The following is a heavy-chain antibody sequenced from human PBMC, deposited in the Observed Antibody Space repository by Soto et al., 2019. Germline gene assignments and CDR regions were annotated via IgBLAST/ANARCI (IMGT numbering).Heavy chain of an antibody. Sequence: QVQLVESGGGVVQPGRSLRLSCAASGFTFSSYAMHWVRQAPGKGLEWVAVISYDGSNKYYADSVKGRFTISRDNSKNSLYLQMNRLRAEDMAVYYCARDSLGIAVAGTFLFDPWGQGTLVTVSS. V-gene: IGHV3-30-3*01. D-gene: IGHD6-19*01. CDR3: ARDSLGIAVAGTFLFDP. CDR2: ISYDGSNK. CDR1: GFTFSSYA. J-gene: IGHJ5*02.